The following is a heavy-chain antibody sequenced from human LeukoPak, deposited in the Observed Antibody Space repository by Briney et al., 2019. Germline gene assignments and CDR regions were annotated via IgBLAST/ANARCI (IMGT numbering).Heavy chain of an antibody. V-gene: IGHV4-59*01. CDR1: SGXINNYY. Sequence: SETLSLTCTVSSGXINNYYWSWIRQTPGKGLEWLGYILSSGSTNYNPSVKSRVTISVDTSKSQFSLKLSSVTAADTAVYYCARTNQISETAFDIWGQGTMVIVTS. CDR2: ILSSGST. CDR3: ARTNQISETAFDI. J-gene: IGHJ3*02. D-gene: IGHD1-14*01.